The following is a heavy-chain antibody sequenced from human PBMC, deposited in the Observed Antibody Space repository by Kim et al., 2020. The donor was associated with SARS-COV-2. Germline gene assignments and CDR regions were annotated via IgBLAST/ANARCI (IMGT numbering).Heavy chain of an antibody. CDR2: IYYSGST. V-gene: IGHV4-59*13. Sequence: SETQSLTCTVSGGSISSYYWSWIRQPPGKGLEWIGYIYYSGSTNYNPSLKSRVTISVDTSKNQFSLKLSSVTAADTAVYYCARGWGVPATMSQHYYYGMDVWGQGTTVTVSS. CDR3: ARGWGVPATMSQHYYYGMDV. CDR1: GGSISSYY. J-gene: IGHJ6*02. D-gene: IGHD2-2*01.